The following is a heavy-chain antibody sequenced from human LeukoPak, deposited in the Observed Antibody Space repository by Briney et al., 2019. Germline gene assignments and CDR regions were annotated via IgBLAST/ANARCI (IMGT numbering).Heavy chain of an antibody. CDR2: IYYSGTT. J-gene: IGHJ4*02. V-gene: IGHV4-39*01. Sequence: SETLSLTCTVSGDSMASRSYDSGCIRQPPGKGLEWIGSIYYSGTTYYNPSLKSRVTISVDTSKNQFSLKLSSVTAAHAPVYYCARLIPVAGFLDYCGQGTLVTVSS. D-gene: IGHD6-13*01. CDR3: ARLIPVAGFLDY. CDR1: GDSMASRSYD.